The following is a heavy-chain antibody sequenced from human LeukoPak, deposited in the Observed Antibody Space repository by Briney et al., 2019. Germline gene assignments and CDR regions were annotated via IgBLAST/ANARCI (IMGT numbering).Heavy chain of an antibody. D-gene: IGHD1-26*01. J-gene: IGHJ4*02. V-gene: IGHV3-23*01. CDR1: GFTFTDSA. CDR2: INPSGGDT. Sequence: PGGSLRLSCAASGFTFTDSAMTWVRQAPGKGLEWVSAINPSGGDTIYTDSVKDRFTISRDNSKNTLYLQMNSLRGEDTAIYYCAKGGSSCPLDYWGQGTLVTVSP. CDR3: AKGGSSCPLDY.